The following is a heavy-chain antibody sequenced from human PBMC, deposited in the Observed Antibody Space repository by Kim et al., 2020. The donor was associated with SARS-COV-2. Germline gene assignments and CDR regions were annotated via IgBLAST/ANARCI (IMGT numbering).Heavy chain of an antibody. CDR1: GFTFSSYG. CDR3: AKVPSPGIAAAGSYFDY. V-gene: IGHV3-30*18. CDR2: ISYDGSNK. J-gene: IGHJ4*02. Sequence: GGSLRLSCAASGFTFSSYGMHWVRQAPGKGLEWVAVISYDGSNKYYADSVKGRFTISRDNSKNTLYLQMNSLRAEDTAVYYCAKVPSPGIAAAGSYFDYWGQGTLVTVSS. D-gene: IGHD6-13*01.